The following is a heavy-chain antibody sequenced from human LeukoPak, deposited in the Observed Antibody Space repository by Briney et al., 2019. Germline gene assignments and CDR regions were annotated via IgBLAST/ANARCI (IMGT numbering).Heavy chain of an antibody. Sequence: PGGALRLSCAASGFTFSSYIMNWVRPAPGKGLEGVSYISSSSSTIYYADSVNGRFTISRDNAKNSLYLQMNSLRAEDTAVYYCARGIVVVPAAIDYWGQGTLVTVSS. J-gene: IGHJ4*02. CDR2: ISSSSSTI. V-gene: IGHV3-48*04. CDR1: GFTFSSYI. D-gene: IGHD2-2*01. CDR3: ARGIVVVPAAIDY.